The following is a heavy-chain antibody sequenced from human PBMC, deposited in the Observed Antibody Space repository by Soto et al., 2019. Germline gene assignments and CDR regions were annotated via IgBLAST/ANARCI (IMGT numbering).Heavy chain of an antibody. Sequence: QVQLVQSGAEVKKPGASVKVSCKASGYTFTSYDVNWVRQATGQGLEWMGWMNPNSGNTGYAQKFQGRVTMPRNTSISTAYMELSSLRSEDTAVYYCARERSSGWYVDYWGQGTLVTVSS. CDR3: ARERSSGWYVDY. J-gene: IGHJ4*02. CDR2: MNPNSGNT. V-gene: IGHV1-8*01. CDR1: GYTFTSYD. D-gene: IGHD6-19*01.